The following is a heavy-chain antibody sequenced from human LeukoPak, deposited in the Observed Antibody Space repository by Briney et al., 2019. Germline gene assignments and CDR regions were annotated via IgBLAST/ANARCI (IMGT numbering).Heavy chain of an antibody. CDR1: GFTFSSYA. D-gene: IGHD2-2*01. Sequence: GGSLRLSCAASGFTFSSYAMSWVRQAPGKGLEWVSAISGSGGSTYYADSVKGRFTISRDNSKNTLYLQMNSLRAEDTAVYYCAKFPGIVVVPAVSFYWGQGTLVTVSS. CDR3: AKFPGIVVVPAVSFY. V-gene: IGHV3-23*01. CDR2: ISGSGGST. J-gene: IGHJ4*02.